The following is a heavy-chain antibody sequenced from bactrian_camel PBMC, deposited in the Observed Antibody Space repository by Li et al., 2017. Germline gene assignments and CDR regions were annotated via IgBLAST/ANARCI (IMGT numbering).Heavy chain of an antibody. J-gene: IGHJ4*01. V-gene: IGHV3S9*01. Sequence: HVQLVESGGGSVQSGGSLRLSCAASGYTYPAYCMGWLRQAPGKEREGVAHIDVDGTPAYAESVKGRFTISRDNAENTVYLQMNNLKPEDTAMYYCAAGESRQLVARAYRYWGQGTQVTVS. CDR2: IDVDGTP. CDR3: AAGESRQLVARAYRY. CDR1: GYTYPAYC. D-gene: IGHD6*01.